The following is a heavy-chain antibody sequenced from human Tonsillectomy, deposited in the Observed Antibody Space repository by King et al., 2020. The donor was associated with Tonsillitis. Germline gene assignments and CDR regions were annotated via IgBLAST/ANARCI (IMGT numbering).Heavy chain of an antibody. CDR1: GFTFSSYW. CDR3: AREELVVVQRLYYYYGMDV. V-gene: IGHV3-7*01. CDR2: IKQDGSEK. D-gene: IGHD2-2*01. J-gene: IGHJ6*02. Sequence: VQLVESGGGLVQPGGSLRLSCAASGFTFSSYWMSWVRQAPGKGLEWVANIKQDGSEKYYVDSVKGRFTISRDNAKNSLYLQMNSLRAEDTAVYYCAREELVVVQRLYYYYGMDVWGQGTTVTVSS.